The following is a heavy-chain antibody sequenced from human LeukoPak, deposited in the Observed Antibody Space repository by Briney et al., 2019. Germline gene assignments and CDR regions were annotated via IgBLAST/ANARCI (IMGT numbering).Heavy chain of an antibody. D-gene: IGHD3-3*01. CDR1: GGSISSYY. V-gene: IGHV4-4*07. CDR3: ARERSAYYDFWSGILDY. CDR2: IYTSGST. Sequence: SETLSLTCTVSGGSISSYYWSWIRQPAGKGLEWIGRIYTSGSTNYNPSLKSRVTISVDTSKNQFSLKLSSVTAADTAVYYCARERSAYYDFWSGILDYWGQGTLVTVSS. J-gene: IGHJ4*02.